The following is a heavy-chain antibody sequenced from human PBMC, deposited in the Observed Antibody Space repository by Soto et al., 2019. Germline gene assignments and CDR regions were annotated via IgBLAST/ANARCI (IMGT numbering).Heavy chain of an antibody. V-gene: IGHV4-39*01. CDR1: GDSIISSDFY. D-gene: IGHD3-3*02. Sequence: SETQSLTCTVSGDSIISSDFYWGWVRQPPGKGLEWIGSIFYLGSSYYNPSLKSRVTMSVDTSKNQFSLRLRSVTAADTALYFCARHSLALRKNNWFDPWGQGIMVTVSS. J-gene: IGHJ5*02. CDR3: ARHSLALRKNNWFDP. CDR2: IFYLGSS.